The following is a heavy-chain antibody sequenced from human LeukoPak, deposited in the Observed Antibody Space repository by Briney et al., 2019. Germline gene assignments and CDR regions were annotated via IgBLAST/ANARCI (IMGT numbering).Heavy chain of an antibody. CDR2: IRYDGSNK. CDR3: AKDPNHYRVWDYYETIGLSY. Sequence: GGSLRLSCAASGFTFSSYGMHWVRQAPGKGLEWVAFIRYDGSNKYYADSVKGRFTISRDNSKNTLNLHMNSLRAEDTAVYYCAKDPNHYRVWDYYETIGLSYWGQGTLVTVSS. CDR1: GFTFSSYG. J-gene: IGHJ4*02. D-gene: IGHD3-22*01. V-gene: IGHV3-30*02.